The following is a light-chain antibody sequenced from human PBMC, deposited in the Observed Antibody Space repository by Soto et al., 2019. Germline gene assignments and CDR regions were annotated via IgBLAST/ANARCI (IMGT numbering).Light chain of an antibody. CDR3: QQYNSYSEA. J-gene: IGKJ1*01. Sequence: EIVMTQSPATLSVSPGERATLSCRASQSVINNLAWYQQKPGQAPRLLIYGASTRATGIPARFSGSGSGTEFTLTISSLQSEDFAVYYCQQYNSYSEAFGQGTKVELK. V-gene: IGKV3-15*01. CDR2: GAS. CDR1: QSVINN.